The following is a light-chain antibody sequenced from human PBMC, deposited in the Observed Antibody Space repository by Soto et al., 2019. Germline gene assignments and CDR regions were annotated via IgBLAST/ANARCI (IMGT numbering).Light chain of an antibody. CDR1: QSVSSN. V-gene: IGKV3-15*01. CDR2: GAS. J-gene: IGKJ1*01. CDR3: QQYNNWPRT. Sequence: EIVMTQSPATLSVSPGERATLSCRASQSVSSNLAWYQQKPGQAPRLLIYGASTRATGIPARFSGSGSGTEFTLTISSLQSEDFAVYYCQQYNNWPRTFGQGTXVKVK.